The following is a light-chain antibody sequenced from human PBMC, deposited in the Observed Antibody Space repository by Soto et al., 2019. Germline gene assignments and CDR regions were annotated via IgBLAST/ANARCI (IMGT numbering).Light chain of an antibody. CDR3: QQRSFWGG. CDR2: DAS. V-gene: IGKV3-11*01. J-gene: IGKJ3*01. CDR1: QSVSSY. Sequence: EIVLTQSPATLSLSPGARATLSCRASQSVSSYLAWYQQKPGQAPRLLIYDASIRATGIPARFSGSGSGTYFTRTISSLEPEDFAVYYCQQRSFWGGFGPGTKVDIK.